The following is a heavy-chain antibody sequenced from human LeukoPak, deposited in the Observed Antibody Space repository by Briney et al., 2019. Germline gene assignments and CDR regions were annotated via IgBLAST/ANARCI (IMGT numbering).Heavy chain of an antibody. V-gene: IGHV3-23*01. CDR3: ARHYGDYARFDY. Sequence: GGSLRLSCAASGFTFSSYAMSWVRQAPGKGLEWVSSISGSGGTTYYADSVKGRFTISRDNSKNTLYLQMNSLRAEDTAVYYCARHYGDYARFDYWGQGTLVTVSS. D-gene: IGHD4-17*01. J-gene: IGHJ4*02. CDR2: ISGSGGTT. CDR1: GFTFSSYA.